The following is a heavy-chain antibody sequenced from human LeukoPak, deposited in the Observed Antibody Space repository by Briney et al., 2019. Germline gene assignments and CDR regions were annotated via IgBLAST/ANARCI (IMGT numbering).Heavy chain of an antibody. D-gene: IGHD1-26*01. CDR1: GFTFSSYW. J-gene: IGHJ4*02. CDR2: MNIDGSEK. V-gene: IGHV3-7*01. Sequence: PGGSLRLSCAASGFTFSSYWMGWVRQAPGKRLEWVANMNIDGSEKYYADSAKGRFTISGDNARNSVYLQMNSLRVEDTAVYYCARDPVEWELLLDYWGQGTLVTVSS. CDR3: ARDPVEWELLLDY.